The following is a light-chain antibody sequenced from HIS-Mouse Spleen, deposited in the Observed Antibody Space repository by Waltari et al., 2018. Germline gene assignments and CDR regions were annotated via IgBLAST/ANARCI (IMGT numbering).Light chain of an antibody. J-gene: IGLJ2*01. CDR1: SSDVGSYNL. Sequence: QPALTQPASVSGSPGQSITISCTGTSSDVGSYNLVSWYQQHPGKAPKLMIYEGSKRPSGVSNRFSGSKSCNTASLTISGLQAEDEADYYCCSYAGSSTSVVFGGGTKLTVL. V-gene: IGLV2-23*01. CDR3: CSYAGSSTSVV. CDR2: EGS.